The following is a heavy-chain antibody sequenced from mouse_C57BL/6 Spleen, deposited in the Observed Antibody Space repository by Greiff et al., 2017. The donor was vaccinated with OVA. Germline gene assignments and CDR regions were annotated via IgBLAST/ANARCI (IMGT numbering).Heavy chain of an antibody. CDR2: IYPGDGDT. J-gene: IGHJ4*01. V-gene: IGHV1-82*01. Sequence: QVQLQQSGPELVKPGASVKISCKASGYAFSSSWMNWVKQRPGKGLEWIGRIYPGDGDTNYNGKFKGKATLTADKSSSTAYMQLSSLTSEDSAVYFCARSNWDGFYYAMDYWGQGTSVAVSS. CDR1: GYAFSSSW. D-gene: IGHD4-1*02. CDR3: ARSNWDGFYYAMDY.